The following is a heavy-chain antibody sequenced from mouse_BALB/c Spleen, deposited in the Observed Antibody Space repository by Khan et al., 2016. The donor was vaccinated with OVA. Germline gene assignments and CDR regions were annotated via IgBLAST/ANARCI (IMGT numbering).Heavy chain of an antibody. CDR2: ISSGGDYT. CDR3: ASHLTGSFAY. V-gene: IGHV5-6*01. D-gene: IGHD4-1*01. CDR1: GFIFSSYS. J-gene: IGHJ3*01. Sequence: EVELVESGGDLVKPGGSLKLSCAASGFIFSSYSMSWVRQTPDKRLEWVATISSGGDYTYYQDSVKGRFTISRDDAKNTLYLQMSSLKSEDTAMYYCASHLTGSFAYWGQGTLVTVSA.